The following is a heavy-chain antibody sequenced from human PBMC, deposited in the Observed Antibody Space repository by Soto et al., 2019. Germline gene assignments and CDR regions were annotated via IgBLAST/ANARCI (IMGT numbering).Heavy chain of an antibody. Sequence: SETLSLTCTVSGDSNTGSYWSWIRQPPGKTLEWIGYIYHSGTTTYNPSLKSRVSISVDTSKNQFSLRLTSVIAEDTAVYYCARDMPYAAGSLAGCDYWGQGILDTVSS. V-gene: IGHV4-59*01. D-gene: IGHD1-26*01. J-gene: IGHJ4*01. CDR3: ARDMPYAAGSLAGCDY. CDR1: GDSNTGSY. CDR2: IYHSGTT.